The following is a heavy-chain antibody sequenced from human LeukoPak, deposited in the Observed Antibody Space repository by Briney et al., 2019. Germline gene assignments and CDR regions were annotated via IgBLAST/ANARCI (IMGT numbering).Heavy chain of an antibody. D-gene: IGHD1-7*01. Sequence: PSETLSLTCTVSGGSVSSSSSYWAWIRQPPGRGLEWIGSVYYSGTTYYNTSLESRVTISEDTSRNRISLMLRSVTAADTAVYYCVRQNSDYYYYYLDVWGEGTTVIVSS. CDR2: VYYSGTT. J-gene: IGHJ6*03. CDR1: GGSVSSSSSY. V-gene: IGHV4-39*01. CDR3: VRQNSDYYYYYLDV.